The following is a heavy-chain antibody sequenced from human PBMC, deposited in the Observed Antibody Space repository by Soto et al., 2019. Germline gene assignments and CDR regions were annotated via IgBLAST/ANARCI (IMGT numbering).Heavy chain of an antibody. CDR2: ISAYNGNT. J-gene: IGHJ4*02. CDR1: GYTFTSYG. Sequence: QVQLVQSGAEVKKPGASVKVSCKASGYTFTSYGISWVRQAPGQGLEWMGWISAYNGNTNYAQKLQGRVTMTTDTSPSTAYVELRGLRSDDTAVYYCARDLRYCSSTSCKKSPVNYWGQGTLVTVSS. CDR3: ARDLRYCSSTSCKKSPVNY. D-gene: IGHD2-2*01. V-gene: IGHV1-18*01.